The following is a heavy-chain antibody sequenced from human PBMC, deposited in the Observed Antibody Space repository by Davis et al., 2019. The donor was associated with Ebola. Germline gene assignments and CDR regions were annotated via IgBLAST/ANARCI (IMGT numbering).Heavy chain of an antibody. CDR1: RFTFSSYW. V-gene: IGHV3-7*01. CDR3: ARGSSTIFVHAPISY. J-gene: IGHJ4*02. D-gene: IGHD3-3*01. CDR2: IKQDGSER. Sequence: PGGSLRLSCAASRFTFSSYWMNWVRQVPGKGLEWVANIKQDGSERYYVDSVKGRFTISRDNAKNSLYLQMNSLRAEDTAVYYCARGSSTIFVHAPISYWGQGTLVTVSS.